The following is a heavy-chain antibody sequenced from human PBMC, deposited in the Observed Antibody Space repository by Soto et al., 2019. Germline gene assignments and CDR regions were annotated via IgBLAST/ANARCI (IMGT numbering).Heavy chain of an antibody. J-gene: IGHJ5*02. CDR3: ARGRGYSYGLDP. CDR2: SYYSGST. V-gene: IGHV4-4*02. CDR1: GGSISSSNW. Sequence: TSETLSLTCAVSGGSISSSNWWSWVRQPPGEGLEWIGVSYYSGSTTYNPSLKSRVAISLDTSKNQFSLSLSSVTAADTAVYYCARGRGYSYGLDPWGQGTLVTVSS. D-gene: IGHD5-18*01.